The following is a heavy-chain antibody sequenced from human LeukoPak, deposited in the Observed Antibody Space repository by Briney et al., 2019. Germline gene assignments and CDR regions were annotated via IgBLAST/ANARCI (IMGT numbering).Heavy chain of an antibody. CDR3: AKGRGGISAPCDY. V-gene: IGHV3-30*02. D-gene: IGHD6-13*01. Sequence: GGSLRLSCAAYGSTFSSYGMHWVRQAPGKGLEWVAFIRYDGSNKYYADSVKGRFTISRDNSKNTPYLQMNSLRAEDTAVYYCAKGRGGISAPCDYWGQGTLVTVSS. CDR1: GSTFSSYG. CDR2: IRYDGSNK. J-gene: IGHJ4*02.